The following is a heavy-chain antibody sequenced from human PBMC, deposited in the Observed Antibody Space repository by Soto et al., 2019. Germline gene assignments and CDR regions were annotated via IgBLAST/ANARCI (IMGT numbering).Heavy chain of an antibody. J-gene: IGHJ5*02. Sequence: TLSLTCSVSGGSISSIDYFWSWIRQPPGKGLEWIGFIYHTGTTYYNPSLRSRVTISIETSKSQFSMKLNSVTAADTAVYYCARVMAAMQNWLDPWGQGTLVTVSS. D-gene: IGHD2-2*01. CDR2: IYHTGTT. CDR3: ARVMAAMQNWLDP. V-gene: IGHV4-30-4*01. CDR1: GGSISSIDYF.